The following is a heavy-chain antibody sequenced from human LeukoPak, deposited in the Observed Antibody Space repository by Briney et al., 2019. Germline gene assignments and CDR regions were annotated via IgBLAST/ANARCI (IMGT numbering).Heavy chain of an antibody. CDR1: GFTFSNYD. Sequence: GGSLRLSCAASGFTFSNYDMNWVRQAPGKGLEWVAYISSSGSTIYYADSVKGRFTISRDNAKNSLYLQMNSLRAEDTAVYYCAQIYTYGSYQFDYWGQGTLVTVSS. D-gene: IGHD5-18*01. CDR2: ISSSGSTI. CDR3: AQIYTYGSYQFDY. V-gene: IGHV3-48*03. J-gene: IGHJ4*02.